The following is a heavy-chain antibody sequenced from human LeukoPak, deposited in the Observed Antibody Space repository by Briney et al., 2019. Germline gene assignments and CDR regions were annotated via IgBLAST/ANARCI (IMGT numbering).Heavy chain of an antibody. CDR3: AGMADSDFWSGYYYYYYGMDV. Sequence: GGSLRLSCAASGFTFSSYSMNWVRQAPGKGLEWVSSISSSSSYIYYADSVKGRFTISRDNAKDSLYLQMNSLRAEDTAVYYCAGMADSDFWSGYYYYYYGMDVWGQGTTVTVSS. CDR2: ISSSSSYI. D-gene: IGHD3-3*01. CDR1: GFTFSSYS. V-gene: IGHV3-21*01. J-gene: IGHJ6*02.